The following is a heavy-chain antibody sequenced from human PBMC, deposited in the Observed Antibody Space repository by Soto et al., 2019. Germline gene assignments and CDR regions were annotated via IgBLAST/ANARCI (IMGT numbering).Heavy chain of an antibody. Sequence: ASVKVSCKASGYTFTSYPMHWVRQAPGQRLEWMGWINAGNGNTKYSQKFQGRVTITRDTSASTAYMELSSLRSEDTAVYYGAYAIADDAFDIWGRGTMVTVSS. D-gene: IGHD2-2*01. V-gene: IGHV1-3*01. CDR2: INAGNGNT. J-gene: IGHJ3*02. CDR3: AYAIADDAFDI. CDR1: GYTFTSYP.